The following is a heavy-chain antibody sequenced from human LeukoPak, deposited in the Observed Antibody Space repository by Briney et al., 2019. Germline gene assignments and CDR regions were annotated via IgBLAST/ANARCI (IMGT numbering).Heavy chain of an antibody. J-gene: IGHJ4*02. CDR1: GGSISSNNW. D-gene: IGHD3-9*01. CDR3: ARARVDYDILTGYHYEGNFDY. Sequence: SGTLSLTCAVSGGSISSNNWWSWVRQPPGKGLEWIGEIYHSGSTNYNPSLKSRVTISVDKSKNQFSLRLSSVTAADTAVYYCARARVDYDILTGYHYEGNFDYWGQGTLVTVSS. CDR2: IYHSGST. V-gene: IGHV4-4*02.